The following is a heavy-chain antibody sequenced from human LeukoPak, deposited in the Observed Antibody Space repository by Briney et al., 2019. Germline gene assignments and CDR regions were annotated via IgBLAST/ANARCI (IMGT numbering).Heavy chain of an antibody. V-gene: IGHV3-7*01. CDR1: GFNFRAYW. CDR3: ARATTASARDH. D-gene: IGHD1-14*01. CDR2: LNQDADRE. Sequence: GGSLRLSCAASGFNFRAYWMSWARQAPGKGLEWVASLNQDADREYYVDSVKGRFTISRDNAKNSLYLQMDSLRVEDTAVYYCARATTASARDHWGKGILVTVSS. J-gene: IGHJ4*02.